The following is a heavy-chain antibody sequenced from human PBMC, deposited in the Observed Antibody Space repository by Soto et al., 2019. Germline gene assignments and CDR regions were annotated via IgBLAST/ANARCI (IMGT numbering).Heavy chain of an antibody. V-gene: IGHV3-7*03. CDR3: VRLSRTPDALLSFGDQ. CDR2: IKEDGSEK. J-gene: IGHJ4*02. CDR1: GFTFSGHW. Sequence: EVQLVESGGGLVQPGGSLRLSCAASGFTFSGHWMSWVRQAPGKGLEWVANIKEDGSEKYYVDSVKGRFTISRDNAKNSLFLQMNSLRAEDTAVYYCVRLSRTPDALLSFGDQWGQGTLVTVSS. D-gene: IGHD3-10*01.